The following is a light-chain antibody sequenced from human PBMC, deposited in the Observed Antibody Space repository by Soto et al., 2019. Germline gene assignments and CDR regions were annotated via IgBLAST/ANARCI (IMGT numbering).Light chain of an antibody. CDR1: QTISSTY. CDR3: QQYGSSPKT. J-gene: IGKJ1*01. V-gene: IGKV3-20*01. Sequence: EIVLTQSPGTLSLPPGDRATLSCRASQTISSTYLAWYQQKPGQAPRLLIYATSTRATGIPDRFSGSGSGTDFTLTISRLEPEDFAVYYCQQYGSSPKTFGQGTKVDIK. CDR2: ATS.